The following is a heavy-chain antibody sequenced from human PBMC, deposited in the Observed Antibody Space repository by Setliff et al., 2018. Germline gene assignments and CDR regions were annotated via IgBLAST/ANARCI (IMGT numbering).Heavy chain of an antibody. CDR2: VHFGGDT. Sequence: PSETLSLTCTVSGGGSINNYYWSWVRQSPGKGLEWIGFVHFGGDTNYNPSLKSRVTMSADTSNNQFSLKVSSVTAADTAVYYCARAPPNRYSGSYEYFYMDVWGKGTTVTVSS. J-gene: IGHJ6*03. V-gene: IGHV4-59*08. CDR3: ARAPPNRYSGSYEYFYMDV. CDR1: GGGSINNYY. D-gene: IGHD1-26*01.